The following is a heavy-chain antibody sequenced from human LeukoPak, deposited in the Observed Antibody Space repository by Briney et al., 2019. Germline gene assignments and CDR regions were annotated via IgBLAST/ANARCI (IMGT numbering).Heavy chain of an antibody. CDR1: GYTFTGYY. J-gene: IGHJ3*02. CDR2: INPNSGGT. V-gene: IGHV1-2*04. CDR3: ASRSGYGDDAFDI. Sequence: ASVKVSCMASGYTFTGYYMHWVRQAPGQGLEWMGWINPNSGGTNYAQKFQGWVTMTRDTSISTAYMELSRLRSDDTAVYYCASRSGYGDDAFDIWGQGTMVTVSS. D-gene: IGHD3-22*01.